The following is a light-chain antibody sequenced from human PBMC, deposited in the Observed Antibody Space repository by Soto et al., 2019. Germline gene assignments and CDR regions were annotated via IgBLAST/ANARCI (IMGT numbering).Light chain of an antibody. Sequence: EIVLTQSPGTLSLSPGEIATLSCRASESVSANYLAWYQQRSGQAPRLVIYGASSRASAVTDRFSGSGSGEDFTLTISRLEPEDFAVSYCQQYGSSPLTFGGGTKVEIK. J-gene: IGKJ4*01. CDR3: QQYGSSPLT. V-gene: IGKV3-20*01. CDR1: ESVSANY. CDR2: GAS.